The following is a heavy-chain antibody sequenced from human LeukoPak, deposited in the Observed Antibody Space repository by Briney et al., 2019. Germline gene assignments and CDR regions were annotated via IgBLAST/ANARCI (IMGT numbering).Heavy chain of an antibody. CDR1: GFTFSH. CDR2: ISSSSSTI. J-gene: IGHJ4*02. V-gene: IGHV3-48*02. D-gene: IGHD2-2*02. Sequence: PGGSLRLSCAASGFTFSHMNWVRQAPGKGLEWVSYISSSSSTIYYADSVKGRFTISRDNAKNSLYLQMNSLRDEDTAVYYCARRYCSSTSCYTDYWGQGTLVTVSS. CDR3: ARRYCSSTSCYTDY.